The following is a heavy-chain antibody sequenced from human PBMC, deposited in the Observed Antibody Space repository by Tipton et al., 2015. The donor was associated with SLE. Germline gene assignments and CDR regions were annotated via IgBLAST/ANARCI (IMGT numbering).Heavy chain of an antibody. J-gene: IGHJ3*02. D-gene: IGHD3-16*02. CDR2: IIPIFGTA. CDR3: ASQYDYVWGSYRYTEAFDI. CDR1: GGTFSSYA. V-gene: IGHV1-69*15. Sequence: QSGAEVKKPGSSVKVSCKASGGTFSSYAISWVRQAPGQGLECMGRIIPIFGTANYAQKFQGRVTITADESTSTAYMELSSLRSEDTAVDYCASQYDYVWGSYRYTEAFDIWGQVTMVTVSS.